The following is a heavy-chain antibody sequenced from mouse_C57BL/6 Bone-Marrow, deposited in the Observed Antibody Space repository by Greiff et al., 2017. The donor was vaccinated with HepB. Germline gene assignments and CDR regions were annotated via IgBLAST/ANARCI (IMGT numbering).Heavy chain of an antibody. J-gene: IGHJ1*03. D-gene: IGHD1-1*01. CDR1: GFNIKDYY. V-gene: IGHV14-2*01. CDR2: IDPEDGET. CDR3: ALTAVVARDWYFGV. Sequence: VQLQQSGAELVKPGASVKLSCTASGFNIKDYYMHWVKQSTEQGLEWIGRIDPEDGETKYDPKFQGKATITADTSSNTAYMQLSSLTSEDTAVYSCALTAVVARDWYFGVWGTGTTVTLSS.